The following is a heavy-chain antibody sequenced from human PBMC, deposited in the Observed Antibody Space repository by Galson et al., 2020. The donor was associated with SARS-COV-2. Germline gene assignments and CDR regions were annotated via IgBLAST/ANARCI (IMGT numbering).Heavy chain of an antibody. CDR3: AGSYYYDQYGLDI. CDR2: IQGDGREK. Sequence: GGSLRLSCAASGFNFRNYWMSWVRQAPGKGLQWVANIQGDGREKDYVDSVKGRFTVSRDNAKNSLYLEMNSLRAEDTAVYYCAGSYYYDQYGLDIWGQGTKVTVSS. V-gene: IGHV3-7*01. J-gene: IGHJ3*02. D-gene: IGHD3-22*01. CDR1: GFNFRNYW.